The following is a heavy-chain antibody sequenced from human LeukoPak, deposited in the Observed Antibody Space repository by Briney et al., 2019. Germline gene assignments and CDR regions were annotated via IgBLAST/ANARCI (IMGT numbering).Heavy chain of an antibody. V-gene: IGHV3-23*01. CDR1: GFTFSSYA. D-gene: IGHD5-12*01. CDR2: ISGSGGST. CDR3: AKDTPSGYGVLIDY. Sequence: GGSLRLSCAASGFTFSSYAMSWVRQAPGKGLKWVSAISGSGGSTYYADSVKGRFTISRDNSKNTLYLQMNSLRAEDTAVYYCAKDTPSGYGVLIDYWGQGTLVTVSS. J-gene: IGHJ4*02.